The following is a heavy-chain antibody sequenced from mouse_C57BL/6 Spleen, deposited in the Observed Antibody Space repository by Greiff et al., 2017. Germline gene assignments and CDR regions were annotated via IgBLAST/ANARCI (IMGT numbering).Heavy chain of an antibody. V-gene: IGHV1-59*01. CDR2: IDPSDSYT. Sequence: VQLQQPGAELVRPGTSVKLSCKASGYTFTSYWMHWVQQRPGQGLEWIGVIDPSDSYTNYNQKFKGKSTLTVDTSSSTVYMQLSSLTSEDSAVYYCARGDGSSSWFADWGKGTLVTVSA. D-gene: IGHD1-1*01. J-gene: IGHJ3*01. CDR1: GYTFTSYW. CDR3: ARGDGSSSWFAD.